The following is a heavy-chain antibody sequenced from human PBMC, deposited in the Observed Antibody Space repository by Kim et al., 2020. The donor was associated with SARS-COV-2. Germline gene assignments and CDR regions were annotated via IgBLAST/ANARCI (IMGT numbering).Heavy chain of an antibody. CDR3: ARSHYDILTGYYTAFDI. CDR2: IDWDDDK. V-gene: IGHV2-70*11. Sequence: ALEWLARIDWDDDKDYSTSLKTRLTISKDTSKNQVVLTMTNMDPVDTATYYCARSHYDILTGYYTAFDIWGQGTMVTVSS. J-gene: IGHJ3*02. D-gene: IGHD3-9*01.